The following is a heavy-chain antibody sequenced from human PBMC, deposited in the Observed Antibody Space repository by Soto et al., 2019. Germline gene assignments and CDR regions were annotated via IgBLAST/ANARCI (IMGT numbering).Heavy chain of an antibody. J-gene: IGHJ3*02. CDR1: GGSINYSY. CDR3: ARGECSSNYCFTRWALDI. V-gene: IGHV4-34*01. Sequence: PSETLSLTCTVSGGSINYSYWTWIRQTPGKGLEWIGEISHSGSTNYKPSLKSRVTISADPSKKQFSLNLTSMTAADSGVYYCARGECSSNYCFTRWALDIWGQGTVVTVSS. CDR2: ISHSGST. D-gene: IGHD2-2*01.